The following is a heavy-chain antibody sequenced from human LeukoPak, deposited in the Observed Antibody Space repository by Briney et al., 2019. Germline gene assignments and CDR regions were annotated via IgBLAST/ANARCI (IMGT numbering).Heavy chain of an antibody. J-gene: IGHJ4*02. D-gene: IGHD2-2*01. Sequence: SETLSLTCTVSGGSISSSSYYWGWIRQPPGKGLEWIGSIYYSGSTYYNPSLKSRVTISVDTSKNQFSLKLSSVTAADTAVYYCASLTDIVVVPAATHNTRFDYWGQGTLVTVSS. CDR3: ASLTDIVVVPAATHNTRFDY. CDR1: GGSISSSSYY. V-gene: IGHV4-39*01. CDR2: IYYSGST.